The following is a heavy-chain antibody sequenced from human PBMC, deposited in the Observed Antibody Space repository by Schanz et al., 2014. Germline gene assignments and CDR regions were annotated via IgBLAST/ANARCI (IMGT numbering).Heavy chain of an antibody. CDR1: GFTLSNYA. V-gene: IGHV3-48*01. CDR2: ISSSSSTR. Sequence: EVQLVESGGGLAQPGGSLRLSCAASGFTLSNYAMSWVRQAPGKGLEWVSYISSSSSTRYYADSVKGRFTISRDNAKNSLFLQMNSLRAEDTAVYYCARGGPAYYFDDWGQGTLVTVSS. CDR3: ARGGPAYYFDD. J-gene: IGHJ4*02.